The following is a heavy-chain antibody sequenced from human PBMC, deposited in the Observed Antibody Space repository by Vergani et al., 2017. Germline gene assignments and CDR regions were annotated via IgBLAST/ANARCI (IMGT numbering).Heavy chain of an antibody. Sequence: EVQLVESGGTWVQPGGSLRLSCAASGFNFRSYWMSWVRQAPGKGLEWVAHIKEDGSETFYLDSVRGRFSISKDNSKNSLILQMNGLRVEDTAVYYCAKDGIAAAGYHMYYFDYWGQGTLVTVSS. CDR2: IKEDGSET. CDR3: AKDGIAAAGYHMYYFDY. V-gene: IGHV3-7*01. CDR1: GFNFRSYW. D-gene: IGHD6-13*01. J-gene: IGHJ4*02.